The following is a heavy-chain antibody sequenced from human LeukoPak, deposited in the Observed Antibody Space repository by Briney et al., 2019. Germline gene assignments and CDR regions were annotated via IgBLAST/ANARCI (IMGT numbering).Heavy chain of an antibody. D-gene: IGHD2-2*01. V-gene: IGHV1-2*02. CDR2: INPNSGGT. CDR3: ASAPRYQPFDY. J-gene: IGHJ4*02. CDR1: GYTFTGYY. Sequence: ASVKLSCTASGYTFTGYYMHWVRQAPGQGLEWMGWINPNSGGTNYAQKFQGRVTITRDTSISTAYMELSRLRSDDTPVYYCASAPRYQPFDYWGQGTLVTVSS.